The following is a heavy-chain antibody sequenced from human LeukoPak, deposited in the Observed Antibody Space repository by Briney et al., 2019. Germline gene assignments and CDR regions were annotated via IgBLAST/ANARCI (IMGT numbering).Heavy chain of an antibody. CDR1: GGSISSYY. J-gene: IGHJ4*02. Sequence: PSETLSLTCTVSGGSISSYYWSWIRQPAGKGLEWIGRIYTSGSTNYNPSLKTRVPMSVDTSKNQFSQKLSSVTAADTAVYYCARAREQWAKPYYFDYWGQGTLVTVSS. D-gene: IGHD6-19*01. CDR2: IYTSGST. V-gene: IGHV4-4*07. CDR3: ARAREQWAKPYYFDY.